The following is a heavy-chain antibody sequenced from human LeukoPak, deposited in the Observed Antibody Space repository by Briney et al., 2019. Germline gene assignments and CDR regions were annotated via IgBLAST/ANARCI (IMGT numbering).Heavy chain of an antibody. CDR1: GYTFTGYY. CDR2: INPNSGGT. Sequence: ASVKVSCKASGYTFTGYYMHWVRQAPGQGLEWMGWINPNSGGTNYAQKFQGRVIMTRDTSISTAYMELSRLRSDDTAVYYCARDVYDYGGNSGDYWGQGTLVTVSS. V-gene: IGHV1-2*02. D-gene: IGHD4-23*01. CDR3: ARDVYDYGGNSGDY. J-gene: IGHJ4*02.